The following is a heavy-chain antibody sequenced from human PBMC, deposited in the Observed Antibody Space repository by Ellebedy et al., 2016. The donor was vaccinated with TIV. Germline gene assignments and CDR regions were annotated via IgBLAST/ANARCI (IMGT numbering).Heavy chain of an antibody. CDR2: IFGSGYST. CDR1: GFTFGSYA. D-gene: IGHD5-24*01. CDR3: GTVATTFDY. Sequence: PGGSLRLSCEASGFTFGSYAMSWVRQAPGKGLEWVSGIFGSGYSTDYADSVKGRFTISRDSSKNTLYLQMNSLRAEDTAVYFCGTVATTFDYWGQGTLVTVSS. J-gene: IGHJ4*02. V-gene: IGHV3-23*01.